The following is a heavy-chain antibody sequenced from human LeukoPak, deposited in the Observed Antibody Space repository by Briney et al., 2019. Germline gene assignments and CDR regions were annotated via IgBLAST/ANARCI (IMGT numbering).Heavy chain of an antibody. J-gene: IGHJ5*02. CDR3: ARDHKSRVKRKQLWLPWFDP. Sequence: SETLSLTCTLSGGSLCSGDYCWSSGRQPPGSGVGWLGYFYYGVSTYYNPSLKSRVTISVDTSNNQFSLNLSSVTAADTAVYYSARDHKSRVKRKQLWLPWFDPWGQRTLVTVS. CDR1: GGSLCSGDYC. V-gene: IGHV4-30-4*08. CDR2: FYYGVST. D-gene: IGHD5-18*01.